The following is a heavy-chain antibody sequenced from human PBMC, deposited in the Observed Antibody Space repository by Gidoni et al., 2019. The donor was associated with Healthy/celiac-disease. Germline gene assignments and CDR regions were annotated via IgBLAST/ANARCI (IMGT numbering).Heavy chain of an antibody. D-gene: IGHD3-22*01. V-gene: IGHV3-33*01. CDR2: IWYDGSNK. J-gene: IGHJ4*02. CDR3: ARSGYYDSSGYYPLPFDY. CDR1: GFTFSSYG. Sequence: QVQLVESGGGVVQPGRSLRLSCAASGFTFSSYGMHWVRQAPGKGLEWVAVIWYDGSNKYYADSVKGRFTISRDNSKNTLYLQMNSLRAEDTAVYYCARSGYYDSSGYYPLPFDYWGQGTLVTVSS.